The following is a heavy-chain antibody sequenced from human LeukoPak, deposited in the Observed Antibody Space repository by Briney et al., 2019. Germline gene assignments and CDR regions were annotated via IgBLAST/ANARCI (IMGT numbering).Heavy chain of an antibody. CDR1: GFTLSSYC. V-gene: IGHV3-74*01. J-gene: IGHJ4*02. Sequence: GGSLRLSCAASGFTLSSYCMHWVRQAPGKGLVWVSRISGDGTITNYADSVKGRFTISRDNAKNTLYLQMNSLRVEDTAVYYCARFSPPPTWGQGTLVTVSS. CDR2: ISGDGTIT. CDR3: ARFSPPPT.